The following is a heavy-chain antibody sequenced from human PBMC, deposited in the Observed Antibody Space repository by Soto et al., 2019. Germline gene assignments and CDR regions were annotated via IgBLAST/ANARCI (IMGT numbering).Heavy chain of an antibody. CDR3: ARVDTSSYYDFWSGKRENYYFDY. J-gene: IGHJ4*02. Sequence: SETLSRTCTVSGGSISSGDYYWSWIRQPPGKGLEWIGYIYYSGSTYYNPSLKSRVTISVDTSKNQFSLKLSSVTAADTAVYYCARVDTSSYYDFWSGKRENYYFDYWGQGTLVNVS. CDR1: GGSISSGDYY. V-gene: IGHV4-30-4*01. D-gene: IGHD3-3*01. CDR2: IYYSGST.